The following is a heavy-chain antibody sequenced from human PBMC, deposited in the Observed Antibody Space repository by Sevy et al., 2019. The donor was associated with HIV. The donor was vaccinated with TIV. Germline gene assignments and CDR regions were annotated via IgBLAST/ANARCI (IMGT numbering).Heavy chain of an antibody. V-gene: IGHV3-23*01. CDR2: ITGSGDKI. CDR3: AKGPDYYASSGTPLDY. J-gene: IGHJ4*02. CDR1: GFTFRSYT. D-gene: IGHD3-22*01. Sequence: GGSLRLSCVVSGFTFRSYTMTWVRQAPGKGLEWVSTITGSGDKIYYADSVKGRFTSSRDNSRNTRYLQMGSLRAADTAVYYCAKGPDYYASSGTPLDYWGQGTLVTVSS.